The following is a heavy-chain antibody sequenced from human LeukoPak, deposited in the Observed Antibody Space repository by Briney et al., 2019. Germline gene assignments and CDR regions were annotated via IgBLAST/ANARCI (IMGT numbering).Heavy chain of an antibody. J-gene: IGHJ5*02. D-gene: IGHD4-17*01. CDR1: GFTFNNYN. Sequence: GGSLRLSCAASGFTFNNYNINWVRQAPGKGLEWVSYISSGSTTIYYADSVKGRFTISRDNAKNSLYLQMNSLRAEDTAVYYCARGYYGDYLSWFDPWGQGTLVTVSS. CDR3: ARGYYGDYLSWFDP. CDR2: ISSGSTTI. V-gene: IGHV3-48*01.